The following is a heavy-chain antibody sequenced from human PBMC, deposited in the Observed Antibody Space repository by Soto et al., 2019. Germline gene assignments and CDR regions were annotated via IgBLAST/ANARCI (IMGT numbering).Heavy chain of an antibody. Sequence: PSETLSLTCTVSGGSIGGRYWGWLRQPPGKGLEWIGYVYYSGSSTSNPSLKSRVTMSADTSKNQLSLKVRSVTAADTAVYYCARVGERWQYFDWFYYFDSWGQGALVTV. CDR3: ARVGERWQYFDWFYYFDS. D-gene: IGHD3-9*01. CDR2: VYYSGSS. V-gene: IGHV4-59*11. CDR1: GGSIGGRY. J-gene: IGHJ4*02.